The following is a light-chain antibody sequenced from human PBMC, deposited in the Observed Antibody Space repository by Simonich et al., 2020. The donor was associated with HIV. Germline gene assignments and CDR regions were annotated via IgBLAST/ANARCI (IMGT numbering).Light chain of an antibody. CDR1: SSDVGGYNY. CDR2: DVS. V-gene: IGLV2-14*03. Sequence: QSALTQPRSVSGSPGQSVTISCTGTSSDVGGYNYVSWYQQHPGKAPKLMIYDVSSRPSGVFNRFSGSKSGNTASLTISGLQAEDEADYYCSSYTDSSTPFYVFGTGTKVTVI. J-gene: IGLJ1*01. CDR3: SSYTDSSTPFYV.